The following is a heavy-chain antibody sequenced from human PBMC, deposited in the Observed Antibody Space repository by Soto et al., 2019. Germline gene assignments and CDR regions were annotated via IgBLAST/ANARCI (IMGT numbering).Heavy chain of an antibody. CDR1: GFTFSSYA. CDR3: AKVPERGYCSSTSCYYFDY. Sequence: GGSLRLSCAASGFTFSSYAMSWVRQAPGKGLEWVSAISGSGGSTYYADSVKGRFTISRDNSKNTLYLQMNSLRAEDTAVYYCAKVPERGYCSSTSCYYFDYWGQGTLVTVSS. D-gene: IGHD2-2*01. CDR2: ISGSGGST. J-gene: IGHJ4*02. V-gene: IGHV3-23*01.